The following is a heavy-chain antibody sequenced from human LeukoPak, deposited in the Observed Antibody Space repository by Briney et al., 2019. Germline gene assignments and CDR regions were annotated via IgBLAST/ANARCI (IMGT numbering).Heavy chain of an antibody. CDR3: ARAPSEIGGYYPEYFRH. Sequence: GGSLRLSCAASGFTFSTYWMHWVRQAPGKGLVWVSRIKSDGSTNYADSVKGRFTISRDNAKNALSLQMNSLRPEDTGVYYCARAPSEIGGYYPEYFRHWGQGTLVTVSS. CDR1: GFTFSTYW. CDR2: IKSDGST. J-gene: IGHJ1*01. V-gene: IGHV3-74*01. D-gene: IGHD3-3*01.